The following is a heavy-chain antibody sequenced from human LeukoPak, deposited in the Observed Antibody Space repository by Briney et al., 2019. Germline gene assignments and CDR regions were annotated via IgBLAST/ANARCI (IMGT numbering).Heavy chain of an antibody. V-gene: IGHV3-23*01. CDR3: AERDGPYFFDY. Sequence: GGSLRLSCAASGFLFLNYGMNWVRQAPGKGLEWVSVVTGNGAETKYADSVKGRFTVFRDNSKNMLYLQMDRLRADDTAVYYCAERDGPYFFDYWGQGTPVTVSS. J-gene: IGHJ4*02. CDR2: VTGNGAET. CDR1: GFLFLNYG.